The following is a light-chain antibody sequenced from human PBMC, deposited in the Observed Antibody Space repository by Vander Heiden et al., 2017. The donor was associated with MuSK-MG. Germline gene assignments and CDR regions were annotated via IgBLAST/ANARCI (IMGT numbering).Light chain of an antibody. V-gene: IGKV1D-12*01. CDR2: AAS. Sequence: DIQITPSPSSVSASRGERVPLPCRASQGISSWLAWYQQNPGKAPVSIQAASSLQRGVPSGFSGRGSWTDFTLTLSSLQPEDFATYYCQQANSFPRTFGQGTKVEIK. CDR3: QQANSFPRT. J-gene: IGKJ1*01. CDR1: QGISSW.